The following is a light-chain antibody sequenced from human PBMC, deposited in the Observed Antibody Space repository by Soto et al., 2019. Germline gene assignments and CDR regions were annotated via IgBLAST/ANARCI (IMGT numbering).Light chain of an antibody. Sequence: EIVMTQSPATVSVSPGERATLSCRASQSVSSNLAWYQQKPGQAPRLLIYDASTRATGFPAGFSGSGSGTEFTLTISSLQSEDSAVYYCQHYNNWLGTFGQGTKVDIK. CDR3: QHYNNWLGT. V-gene: IGKV3-15*01. CDR2: DAS. J-gene: IGKJ1*01. CDR1: QSVSSN.